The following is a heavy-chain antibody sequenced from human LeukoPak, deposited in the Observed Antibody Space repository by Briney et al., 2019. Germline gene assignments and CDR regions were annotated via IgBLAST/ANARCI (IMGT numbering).Heavy chain of an antibody. CDR3: ARMVESTVTIAFENWFDP. Sequence: ASVKVSCKASGYTFTNYYFHWVRQAPGQGLEWMGIINPSGGSTSYAQKFQGRVTMTRDMSTSTVYMELSSLRSEDTAVYYCARMVESTVTIAFENWFDPWGQGTLVTVSS. CDR2: INPSGGST. V-gene: IGHV1-46*01. J-gene: IGHJ5*02. CDR1: GYTFTNYY. D-gene: IGHD4-11*01.